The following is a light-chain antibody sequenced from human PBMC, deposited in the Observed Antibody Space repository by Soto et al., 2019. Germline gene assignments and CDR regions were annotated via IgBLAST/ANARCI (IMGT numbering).Light chain of an antibody. J-gene: IGLJ1*01. V-gene: IGLV2-14*03. CDR1: SNDVGGYNY. CDR2: DVR. Sequence: QSALTQPASVSGSPGHSITISCTGSSNDVGGYNYVSWYQQHPDTAPKLIIYDVRYRPSGVSNRFSGSKSGNTASLTISGLQAEDEADYYCSAYTSSSTPYVFGSGTKVTVL. CDR3: SAYTSSSTPYV.